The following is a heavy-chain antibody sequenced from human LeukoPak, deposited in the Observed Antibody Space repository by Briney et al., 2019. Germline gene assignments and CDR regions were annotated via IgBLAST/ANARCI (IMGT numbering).Heavy chain of an antibody. D-gene: IGHD4-17*01. Sequence: GGSLRLSCAASGFTFSSYWMHWVRQAPGKGLVWVSRINSDGTSTSYADSVEGRFTISRDNAKNTLYLQMNSLRAEDTAVYYCARRGNYGDYSVYWGQGTLVTVSS. J-gene: IGHJ4*02. CDR2: INSDGTST. V-gene: IGHV3-74*01. CDR1: GFTFSSYW. CDR3: ARRGNYGDYSVY.